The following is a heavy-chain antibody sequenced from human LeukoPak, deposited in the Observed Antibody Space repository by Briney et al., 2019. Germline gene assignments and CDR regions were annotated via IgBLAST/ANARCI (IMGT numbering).Heavy chain of an antibody. CDR1: GFTFSSYS. CDR2: ISSSSSYI. CDR3: AREERQKLLWFGELLSGADSYYYMDV. D-gene: IGHD3-10*01. J-gene: IGHJ6*03. V-gene: IGHV3-21*01. Sequence: GGSLRLSCAASGFTFSSYSMNWVRQAPGKGLEWVSSISSSSSYIYYADSVKGRFTISRDNAKNSLYLQMNSLRAEDTAVYYCAREERQKLLWFGELLSGADSYYYMDVWGKGTTVTVSS.